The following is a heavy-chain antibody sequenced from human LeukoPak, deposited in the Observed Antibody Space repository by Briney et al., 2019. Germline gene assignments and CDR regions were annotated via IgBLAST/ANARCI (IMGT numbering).Heavy chain of an antibody. CDR2: ISYDGSNK. V-gene: IGHV3-30*18. J-gene: IGHJ5*02. CDR1: GFTFSSSG. Sequence: PGGSLRLSCAASGFTFSSSGMHWVRQAPGKGLEWVAVISYDGSNKYYADSVKGRFTVSRDNSKNTLYLQMNSLRAEDTAVYYCAKDSSSSWDGDWFDPWGQGTLVTVSS. CDR3: AKDSSSSWDGDWFDP. D-gene: IGHD6-13*01.